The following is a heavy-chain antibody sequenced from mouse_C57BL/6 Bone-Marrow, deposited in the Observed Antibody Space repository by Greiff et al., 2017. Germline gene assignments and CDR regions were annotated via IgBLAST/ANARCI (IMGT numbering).Heavy chain of an antibody. D-gene: IGHD2-5*01. CDR2: IDPSDSET. CDR3: ARRGSTIVTFDY. J-gene: IGHJ2*01. V-gene: IGHV1-52*01. CDR1: GYTFTSYW. Sequence: VQLKESGAELVRPGSSVKLSCKASGYTFTSYWMHWVKQRPIQGLEWIGNIDPSDSETHYNQKFKDKATLTVDKSSSTAYMQLSSLTSEDSAVYYCARRGSTIVTFDYWGQGTTLTVSS.